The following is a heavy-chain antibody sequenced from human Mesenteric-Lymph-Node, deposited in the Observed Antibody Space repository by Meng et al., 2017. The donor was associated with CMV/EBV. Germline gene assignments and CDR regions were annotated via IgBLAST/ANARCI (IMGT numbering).Heavy chain of an antibody. J-gene: IGHJ4*02. CDR2: IYYSGSN. Sequence: QLQLQESGPGLVKPSETLSLTASVSRGSISSSSYYWVWIRQPPGKGLEWIGSIYYSGSNYYNPSLKSRVTISVDTSKNQFSLKLSSVTAADTAVYYCARDGDYYDSSGYNPFDYWGQGTLVTVSS. V-gene: IGHV4-39*07. CDR3: ARDGDYYDSSGYNPFDY. D-gene: IGHD3-22*01. CDR1: RGSISSSSYY.